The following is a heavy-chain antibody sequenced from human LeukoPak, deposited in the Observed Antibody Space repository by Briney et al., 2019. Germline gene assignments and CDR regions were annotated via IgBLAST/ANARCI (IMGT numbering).Heavy chain of an antibody. CDR3: ARDLGLTISANWFDP. D-gene: IGHD3-9*01. Sequence: SETLSLTCGVSGYSISSGYFWVWIRQPPGKGLEWMGSVYHTGATYYNPSLRSPVTISVDTSKNQFSLELNSVTGADTAVYYCARDLGLTISANWFDPWGQGTLVTVSS. V-gene: IGHV4-38-2*02. CDR2: VYHTGAT. CDR1: GYSISSGYF. J-gene: IGHJ5*02.